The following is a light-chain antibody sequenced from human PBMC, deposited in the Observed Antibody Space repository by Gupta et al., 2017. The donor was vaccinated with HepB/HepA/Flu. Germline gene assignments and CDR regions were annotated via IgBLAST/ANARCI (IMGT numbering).Light chain of an antibody. J-gene: IGKJ2*01. CDR2: KAS. V-gene: IGKV1-5*03. CDR1: QSINIW. Sequence: DIQMTQSPSTLSASIGDRVTITCRASQSINIWLAWYQQKSGEAPKLLIYKASSLESGVPSRFSGSGSGTEFTLTISSLQPDDFATYYCQQDHNRPYTFGQGTKVEVK. CDR3: QQDHNRPYT.